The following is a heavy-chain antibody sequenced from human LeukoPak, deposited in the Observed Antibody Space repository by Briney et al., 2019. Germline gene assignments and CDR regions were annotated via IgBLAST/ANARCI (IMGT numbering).Heavy chain of an antibody. D-gene: IGHD3-10*01. CDR2: IYPGDSDT. Sequence: GESLKISCKGSGYSFTSYWIGWVRQMPGKGLEWMGIIYPGDSDTRYSPSFQGQVTISADKSISTAYLQWSSLKASDTAMYYCARQVVRGELSNWFDPWGQGTLVTVSS. J-gene: IGHJ5*02. V-gene: IGHV5-51*01. CDR3: ARQVVRGELSNWFDP. CDR1: GYSFTSYW.